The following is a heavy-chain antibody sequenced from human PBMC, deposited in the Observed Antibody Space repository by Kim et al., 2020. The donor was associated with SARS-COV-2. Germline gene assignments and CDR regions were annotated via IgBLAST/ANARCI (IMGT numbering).Heavy chain of an antibody. D-gene: IGHD5-12*01. CDR1: GFIFDDHA. Sequence: GGSLRLSCAASGFIFDDHAMYWVRQAPGKGLEWVSGINWNSGTIAYADSVKGRFTISRDNAKNSLYLQMNSLRVEDTALYYCAKGPKEAKDIVSTIHYFWGQGTLVTVSS. CDR2: INWNSGTI. J-gene: IGHJ4*02. CDR3: AKGPKEAKDIVSTIHYF. V-gene: IGHV3-9*01.